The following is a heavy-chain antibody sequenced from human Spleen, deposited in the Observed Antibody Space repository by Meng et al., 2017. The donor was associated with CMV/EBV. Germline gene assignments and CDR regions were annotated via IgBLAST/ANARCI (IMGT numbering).Heavy chain of an antibody. CDR1: GGSINSRTYY. D-gene: IGHD2-2*01. J-gene: IGHJ4*02. Sequence: SETLSLTCSVSGGSINSRTYYWGWVRQPPGKGLEWIASIHYSGSSYYNPSLNGRVTISVDTSKNQFSLKLNSVTAAETAIYYCARLDCSSNSCYSFDYWGQGILVTVSS. V-gene: IGHV4-39*01. CDR2: IHYSGSS. CDR3: ARLDCSSNSCYSFDY.